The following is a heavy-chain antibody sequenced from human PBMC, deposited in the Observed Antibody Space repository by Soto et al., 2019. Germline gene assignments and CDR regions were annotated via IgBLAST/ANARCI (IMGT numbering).Heavy chain of an antibody. J-gene: IGHJ4*02. Sequence: GGSLRLSCAASGFTFSSYSMNWVRQAPGKGLEWVSSISSSSSYIYYADSVKGRFTISRDNAKNSLYLQMNSLRAEDTAVYYCASGCSSTSCYGSLDYWGQGTPVTVSS. V-gene: IGHV3-21*01. CDR2: ISSSSSYI. CDR3: ASGCSSTSCYGSLDY. CDR1: GFTFSSYS. D-gene: IGHD2-2*01.